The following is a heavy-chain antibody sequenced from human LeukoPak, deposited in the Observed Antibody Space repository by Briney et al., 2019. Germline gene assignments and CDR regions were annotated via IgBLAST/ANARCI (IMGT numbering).Heavy chain of an antibody. CDR1: GGSISSGGYY. CDR2: IYYSGST. J-gene: IGHJ4*02. D-gene: IGHD6-6*01. Sequence: SQTLSLTCTVSGGSISSGGYYWSWIRQHPGKGLEWIGYIYYSGSTYYNPSLKSRVTISVDTSKNQFSLKLSSVTAADTAVYYCARSRYSGSYYFDYWGQGTLVTVSS. CDR3: ARSRYSGSYYFDY. V-gene: IGHV4-31*03.